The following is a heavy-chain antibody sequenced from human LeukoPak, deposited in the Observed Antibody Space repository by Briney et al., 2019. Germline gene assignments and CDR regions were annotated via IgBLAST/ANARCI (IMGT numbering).Heavy chain of an antibody. D-gene: IGHD3-3*01. J-gene: IGHJ6*03. CDR1: GFTFDSYS. Sequence: GGSLRLSCEASGFTFDSYSMHWVRQAPGKGLEWVAAIVYDGSNAYYVDSVKGRFTVSKDNSKNTLLLQMDSLRPEDTAVYYCARAARYDFWSGYYRAYYYYMDVWGKGTTVTVSS. CDR3: ARAARYDFWSGYYRAYYYYMDV. V-gene: IGHV3-30*04. CDR2: IVYDGSNA.